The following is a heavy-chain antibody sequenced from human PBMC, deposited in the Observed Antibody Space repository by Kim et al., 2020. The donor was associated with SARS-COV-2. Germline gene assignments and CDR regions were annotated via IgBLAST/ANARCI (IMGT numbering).Heavy chain of an antibody. V-gene: IGHV5-10-1*01. CDR1: GYSFTSYW. CDR3: ARRGYCSSTSCQEGNWFDP. J-gene: IGHJ5*02. Sequence: GASLKISCKGSGYSFTSYWISWVRQMPGKGLEWMGRIDPSDSYTNYSPSFQGHVTISADKSISTAYLQWSSLKASDTAMYYCARRGYCSSTSCQEGNWFDPWGQGTLVTVSS. D-gene: IGHD2-2*01. CDR2: IDPSDSYT.